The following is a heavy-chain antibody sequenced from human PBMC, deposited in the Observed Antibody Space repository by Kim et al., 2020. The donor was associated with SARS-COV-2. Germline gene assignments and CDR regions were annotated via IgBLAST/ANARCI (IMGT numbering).Heavy chain of an antibody. CDR1: GGTFSSYA. D-gene: IGHD3-22*01. J-gene: IGHJ6*02. CDR3: AALGFYDSSGLRLRYYYYGMVV. V-gene: IGHV1-69*13. Sequence: ASVKVSCKASGGTFSSYAISWVRQVPGQGLEWMGGIIPIFGTANYAQKFQGRVTITADESTSTAYMELSSLRSEDTAVYYCAALGFYDSSGLRLRYYYYGMVVWGQGTTVTVSS. CDR2: IIPIFGTA.